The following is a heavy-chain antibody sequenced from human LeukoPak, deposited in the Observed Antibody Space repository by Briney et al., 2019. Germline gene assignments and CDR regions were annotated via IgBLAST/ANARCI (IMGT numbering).Heavy chain of an antibody. D-gene: IGHD1-1*01. CDR1: GGSISSSSYY. V-gene: IGHV4-39*01. CDR2: IYSSGNT. J-gene: IGHJ4*02. Sequence: SETLSLTCTVSGGSISSSSYYWGWIRQPPGKGLEWIGSIYSSGNTHSNPSLKSRVSISVDTSKNQVSLKLYSVTASDAAIYYCARHLSGTTMSHYFDFWGQGTLVTVSS. CDR3: ARHLSGTTMSHYFDF.